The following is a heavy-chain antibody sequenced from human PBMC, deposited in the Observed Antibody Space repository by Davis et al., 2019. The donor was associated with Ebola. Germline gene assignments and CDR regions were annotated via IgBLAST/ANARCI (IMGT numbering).Heavy chain of an antibody. J-gene: IGHJ1*01. V-gene: IGHV4-34*01. CDR1: GGSFSDYY. Sequence: SETLSLTCAGYGGSFSDYYWSWIRQHPGKGLEWIGYIYYSGSTYYNPSLKSRATISVDTSRNQFSLRLSSVTAADTAVYYCAVYTVVVTDIRAEYFQHWGQGTLATVSS. D-gene: IGHD2-21*02. CDR3: AVYTVVVTDIRAEYFQH. CDR2: IYYSGST.